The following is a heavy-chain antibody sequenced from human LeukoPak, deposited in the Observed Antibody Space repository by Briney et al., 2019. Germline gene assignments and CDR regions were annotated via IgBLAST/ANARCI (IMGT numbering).Heavy chain of an antibody. D-gene: IGHD3-10*01. V-gene: IGHV3-23*01. J-gene: IGHJ4*02. CDR1: GFTFSSYA. CDR2: ISGSGVDT. Sequence: PGGSLRLSCAGSGFTFSSYAMSWVRQTPGKGLQWVSAISGSGVDTFYVDSVKGRFTISRDNSKNTLYLQMDSLTAEDTAVYYCAKAYYYGSGSYYKTFDYWGQGTLVTVSS. CDR3: AKAYYYGSGSYYKTFDY.